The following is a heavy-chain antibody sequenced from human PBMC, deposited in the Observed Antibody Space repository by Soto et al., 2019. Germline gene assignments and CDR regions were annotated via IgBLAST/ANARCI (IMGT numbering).Heavy chain of an antibody. Sequence: GGSLRLSCAASGFTFSSYSMNWVRQAPGKGLEWVSYISSSSSTIYYADSVKGRFTISRDNAKNSLYLQMNSLRAEDTAVYYWARDSHYDILLHDAFDIWGQGTMVTVSS. CDR1: GFTFSSYS. V-gene: IGHV3-48*01. J-gene: IGHJ3*02. CDR3: ARDSHYDILLHDAFDI. D-gene: IGHD3-9*01. CDR2: ISSSSSTI.